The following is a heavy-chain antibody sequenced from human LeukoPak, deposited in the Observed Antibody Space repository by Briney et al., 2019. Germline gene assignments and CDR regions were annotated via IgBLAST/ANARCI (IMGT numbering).Heavy chain of an antibody. CDR3: ARLGVTAAGPQDY. D-gene: IGHD2-21*02. J-gene: IGHJ4*02. V-gene: IGHV4-39*01. CDR2: TYYSGST. Sequence: SETLSLTCTVSGGSISSSSYYWGWIRQPPGRGLEWIGSTYYSGSTYYNPSLKSRVTISVDTSKNQFSLKLSSVTAADTAAYYCARLGVTAAGPQDYWGQGTLVTVSS. CDR1: GGSISSSSYY.